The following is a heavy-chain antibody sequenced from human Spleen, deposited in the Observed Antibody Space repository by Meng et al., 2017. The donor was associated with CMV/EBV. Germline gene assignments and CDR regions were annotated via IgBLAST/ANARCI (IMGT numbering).Heavy chain of an antibody. Sequence: ASVKVSCKAPGYTFTSYYMHWVRQAPGQGLQWMGIIYPTGGSTRYAQKFQGRVTMTRDTSTSTVYMELSSLRSEDTAVYYCARAWGRYSGSYYDYWGQGTLVTVSS. CDR3: ARAWGRYSGSYYDY. CDR1: GYTFTSYY. D-gene: IGHD1-26*01. J-gene: IGHJ4*02. V-gene: IGHV1-46*01. CDR2: IYPTGGST.